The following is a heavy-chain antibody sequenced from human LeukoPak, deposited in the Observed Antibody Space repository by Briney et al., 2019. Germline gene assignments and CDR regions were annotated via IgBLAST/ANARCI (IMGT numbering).Heavy chain of an antibody. CDR2: IYTSGST. Sequence: SETLSLTCTVSGGSISSYYWSWIRQPAGKGLEWIGRIYTSGSTNYNPSLKSRVTISVDTSKNQFSLKLSSVTAADTAVYYCARGICGGDCYSPDAFDIWGQGTMVTVSS. CDR3: ARGICGGDCYSPDAFDI. J-gene: IGHJ3*02. V-gene: IGHV4-4*07. D-gene: IGHD2-21*02. CDR1: GGSISSYY.